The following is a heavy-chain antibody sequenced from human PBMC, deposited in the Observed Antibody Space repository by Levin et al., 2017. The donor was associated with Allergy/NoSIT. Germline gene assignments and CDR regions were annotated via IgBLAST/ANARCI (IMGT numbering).Heavy chain of an antibody. Sequence: SVKVSCKTSGGSFSTYAITWVRQGPGPGLEWMGGIIPILGATDYVQKLQGRLMISADKSTGTVYMELSSLRHEDTAIYYCARSLGYKNYFYYGMDVWGQGTAVTVS. CDR1: GGSFSTYA. V-gene: IGHV1-69*10. D-gene: IGHD3-10*01. CDR3: ARSLGYKNYFYYGMDV. CDR2: IIPILGAT. J-gene: IGHJ6*02.